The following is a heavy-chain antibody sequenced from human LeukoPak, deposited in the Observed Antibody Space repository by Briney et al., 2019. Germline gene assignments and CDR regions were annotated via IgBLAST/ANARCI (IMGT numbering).Heavy chain of an antibody. CDR3: AKGAYYYDSSGDDAFDI. CDR2: IRYDGSNK. V-gene: IGHV3-30*02. CDR1: GFTFSSYG. D-gene: IGHD3-22*01. J-gene: IGHJ3*02. Sequence: GGSLRLSCAASGFTFSSYGMHWVRQAPGKGLEWLAFIRYDGSNKHYADSVKGRFTISRDNSKNTLYLQMNSLRAEDTAVYYCAKGAYYYDSSGDDAFDIWGQGTMVTVSS.